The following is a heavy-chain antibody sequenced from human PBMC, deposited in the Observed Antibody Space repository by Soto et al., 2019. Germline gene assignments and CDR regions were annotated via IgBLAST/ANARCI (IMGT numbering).Heavy chain of an antibody. V-gene: IGHV4-34*01. CDR2: INHSGST. J-gene: IGHJ6*02. CDR3: ARGLSRRSSTSFPYYYYGMDV. CDR1: GGSFSGYY. Sequence: QVQLQQWGAGLLKPSETLSLTCAVYGGSFSGYYWSWIRQPPGKGLEWIGEINHSGSTNYNPSLKSRVTISVDTSKNQFSLKLSSVTAADTAVYYCARGLSRRSSTSFPYYYYGMDVWGQGTTVTVSS. D-gene: IGHD2-2*01.